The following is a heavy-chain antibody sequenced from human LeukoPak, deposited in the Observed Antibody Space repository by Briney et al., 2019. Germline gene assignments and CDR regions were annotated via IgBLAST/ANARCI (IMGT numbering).Heavy chain of an antibody. CDR3: ARAGPYCSSTSCYYYYYYYMDV. V-gene: IGHV4-34*01. CDR1: GVSVSGYY. D-gene: IGHD2-2*01. Sequence: SETLSLTCGVYGVSVSGYYWSWLRQPPGKGLEWIGEINHSGSTNYNPSLKSRVTISVDMSRNQFSLKLSSVTGADTAVYYCARAGPYCSSTSCYYYYYYYMDVWGKGTTVTVSS. J-gene: IGHJ6*03. CDR2: INHSGST.